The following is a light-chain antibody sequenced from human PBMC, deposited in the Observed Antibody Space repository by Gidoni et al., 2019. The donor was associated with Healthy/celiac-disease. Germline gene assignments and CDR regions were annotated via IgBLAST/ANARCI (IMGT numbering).Light chain of an antibody. CDR1: VSSY. Sequence: VSSYLAWYQQKPGQAPRLLIYDASNRATGIPARFSGSGSGTDFTLTISSLEPEDFAVYYCQQRSNWPPITFGQGTRLEIK. CDR2: DAS. CDR3: QQRSNWPPIT. V-gene: IGKV3-11*01. J-gene: IGKJ5*01.